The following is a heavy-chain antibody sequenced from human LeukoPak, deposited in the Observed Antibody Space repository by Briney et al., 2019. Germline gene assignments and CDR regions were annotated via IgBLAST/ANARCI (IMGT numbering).Heavy chain of an antibody. Sequence: SVKVSCKASGYTFTSYDINWVRQATGQGLEWMGGIIPIFGTANYAQKFQGRVTITADESTSTAYMELSSLRSEDTAVYYCARVGPFEELYYWGQGTLVTVSS. CDR3: ARVGPFEELYY. V-gene: IGHV1-69*13. CDR1: GYTFTSYD. D-gene: IGHD3-10*01. CDR2: IIPIFGTA. J-gene: IGHJ4*02.